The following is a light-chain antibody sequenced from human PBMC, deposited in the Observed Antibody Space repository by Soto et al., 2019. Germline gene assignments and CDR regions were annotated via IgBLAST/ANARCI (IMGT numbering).Light chain of an antibody. J-gene: IGKJ1*01. CDR3: QHYNSYSEA. CDR1: QSISSW. Sequence: DIHITQSXSTLSXXXXXXXTIXXRSSQSISSWLAWYQQKPGKAPKLLIYKASTLKSGVPSRFSGSGSGTEFTLTISSLQPDDFATYYCQHYNSYSEAFGQGTKVDIK. V-gene: IGKV1-5*03. CDR2: KAS.